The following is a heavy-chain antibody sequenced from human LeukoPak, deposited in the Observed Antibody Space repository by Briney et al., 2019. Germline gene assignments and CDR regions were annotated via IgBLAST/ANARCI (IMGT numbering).Heavy chain of an antibody. CDR3: ARGTARGSGSYYHFDY. Sequence: GGSLRLSCAASGFTFSSYSMNWVRQAPGKGLEWVSPISSSSSYIYYADSVKGRFTISRDNAKNSLYLQMNSLRAEDTAVYYCARGTARGSGSYYHFDYWGQGTLVTVSS. D-gene: IGHD3-10*01. J-gene: IGHJ4*02. CDR2: ISSSSSYI. CDR1: GFTFSSYS. V-gene: IGHV3-21*01.